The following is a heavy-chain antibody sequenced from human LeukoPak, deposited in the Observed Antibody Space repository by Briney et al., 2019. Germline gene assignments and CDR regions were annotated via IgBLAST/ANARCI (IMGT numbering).Heavy chain of an antibody. CDR2: IYYSGST. D-gene: IGHD4-17*01. V-gene: IGHV4-59*01. J-gene: IGHJ5*02. Sequence: SETLSLTCTVSGGSISSYYWSWIRQPPGKGLEWIGYIYYSGSTNYNPSLKSRVTISVDTSKNQFSLKLSSVTAADTAVYYCARDRDYPYNWFDPWGQGTLVTVPS. CDR3: ARDRDYPYNWFDP. CDR1: GGSISSYY.